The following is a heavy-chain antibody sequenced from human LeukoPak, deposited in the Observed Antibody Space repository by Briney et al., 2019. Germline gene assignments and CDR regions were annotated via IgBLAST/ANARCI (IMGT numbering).Heavy chain of an antibody. J-gene: IGHJ4*02. Sequence: SETLSLTCTVSAGSISSYYWNWIRQPPGKGLEWIGYISYTRNTKHNPSLKSRVTISVDTSKNQFSLKLRSVTAADTAVYYCARVPGYSDSGGYSYFDFWGQGTLVTVSS. CDR2: ISYTRNT. V-gene: IGHV4-59*01. CDR1: AGSISSYY. D-gene: IGHD3-22*01. CDR3: ARVPGYSDSGGYSYFDF.